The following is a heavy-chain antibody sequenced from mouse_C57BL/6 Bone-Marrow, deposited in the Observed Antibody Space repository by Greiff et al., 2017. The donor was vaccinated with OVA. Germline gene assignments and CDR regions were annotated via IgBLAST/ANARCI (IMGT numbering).Heavy chain of an antibody. CDR2: ISSGGSYT. CDR1: GFTFSSYG. J-gene: IGHJ4*01. V-gene: IGHV5-6*02. CDR3: ARREDYVYYAMED. Sequence: EVMLVESGGDLVKPGGSLKLSCAASGFTFSSYGMSWVRQTPDKRLEWVATISSGGSYTYYPDSVKGRVTISRDNAKNTLYLQMSSLKSEDTAMYYCARREDYVYYAMEDWGQGTSVTVSS. D-gene: IGHD2-4*01.